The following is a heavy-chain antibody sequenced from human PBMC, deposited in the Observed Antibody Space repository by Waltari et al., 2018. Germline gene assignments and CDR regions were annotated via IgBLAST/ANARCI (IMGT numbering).Heavy chain of an antibody. CDR1: GFMFASNA. D-gene: IGHD3-10*01. J-gene: IGHJ5*02. Sequence: LESGGGLIHPGGSLRLSCAASGFMFASNALSWVRPAPGKGRGWVAVISGKSNGRYYGEAVRGRFTIFRDNSENTLYLQMNSLKVEDTATYYCAKFGHGPGTSDSWSNNRFDPWGQGTLVTVSS. V-gene: IGHV3-23*01. CDR3: AKFGHGPGTSDSWSNNRFDP. CDR2: ISGKSNGR.